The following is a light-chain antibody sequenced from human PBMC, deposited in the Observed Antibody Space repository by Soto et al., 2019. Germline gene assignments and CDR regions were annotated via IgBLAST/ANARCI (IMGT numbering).Light chain of an antibody. V-gene: IGKV4-1*01. CDR3: QQDYSTPYT. Sequence: EIVLTQSPDSLAVSLGERATINCKSSQSVLYSSNNKNYLVWYQQKPGQPPKLLIYWASTRESGVPDRFSGSGSGTDFTLTISSLQAEDVAVYYCQQDYSTPYTFGQGTKLEIK. J-gene: IGKJ2*01. CDR2: WAS. CDR1: QSVLYSSNNKNY.